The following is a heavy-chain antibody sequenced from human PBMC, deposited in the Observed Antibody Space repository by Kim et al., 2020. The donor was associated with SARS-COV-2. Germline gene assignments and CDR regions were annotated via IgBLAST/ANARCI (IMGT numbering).Heavy chain of an antibody. J-gene: IGHJ6*02. D-gene: IGHD3-22*01. CDR1: GYTFTGYY. CDR3: ARDLAPSPYYYDSSGYPYYYYGMDV. Sequence: ASVKVSCKASGYTFTGYYMHWVRQAPGQGLEWMGWINPNSGGTNYAQKFQGRVTMTRDTSISTAYMELSRLRSDDTAVYYCARDLAPSPYYYDSSGYPYYYYGMDVWGQGTTVTVSS. V-gene: IGHV1-2*02. CDR2: INPNSGGT.